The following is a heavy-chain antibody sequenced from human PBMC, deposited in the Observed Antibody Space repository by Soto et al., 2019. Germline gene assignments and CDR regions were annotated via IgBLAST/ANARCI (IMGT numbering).Heavy chain of an antibody. J-gene: IGHJ4*02. CDR1: GYTFTSYY. Sequence: SVKVSCKASGYTFTSYYMHWVRQAPGQGLEWMGIINPSGGSTSYAQKFQGRVTMTRDTSTSTVYMELSSLRSEDTAVYYCARDRADIVVVPAAPGYWGQGTLVTVSS. D-gene: IGHD2-2*01. CDR3: ARDRADIVVVPAAPGY. CDR2: INPSGGST. V-gene: IGHV1-46*03.